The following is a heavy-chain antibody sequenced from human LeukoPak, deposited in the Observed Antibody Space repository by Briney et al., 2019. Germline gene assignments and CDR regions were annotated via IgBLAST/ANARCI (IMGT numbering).Heavy chain of an antibody. Sequence: PGGSLRLSCAASGFSFSTYSMIWVRQAPGKGLEWVSSISTSSIYIYYADSLKGRFTISRDNAKNSLYLQMNSLRAEDTALYYCARDRVWSGYYTDYWGQGTLVTVSS. J-gene: IGHJ4*02. CDR1: GFSFSTYS. CDR3: ARDRVWSGYYTDY. D-gene: IGHD3-3*01. V-gene: IGHV3-21*04. CDR2: ISTSSIYI.